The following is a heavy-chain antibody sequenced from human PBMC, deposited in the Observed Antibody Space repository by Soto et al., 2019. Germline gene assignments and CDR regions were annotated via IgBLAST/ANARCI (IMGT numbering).Heavy chain of an antibody. J-gene: IGHJ4*02. Sequence: PSETLSLTCIVSGGSLSSSTYYGGWIRQPPGKGLEWIGSIFHSGSTYYNPSLKSRVTLSVDTSKNRFYLRLSSVTAADTAVYYCASAPGFNLFDSWGQGTLVTVSS. D-gene: IGHD7-27*01. V-gene: IGHV4-39*01. CDR2: IFHSGST. CDR3: ASAPGFNLFDS. CDR1: GGSLSSSTYY.